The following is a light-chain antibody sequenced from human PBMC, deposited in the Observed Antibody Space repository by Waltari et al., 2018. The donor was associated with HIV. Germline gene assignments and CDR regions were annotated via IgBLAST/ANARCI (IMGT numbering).Light chain of an antibody. CDR3: SSYTTRNTRV. CDR1: RSDVGVYNY. CDR2: EVS. V-gene: IGLV2-14*01. J-gene: IGLJ3*02. Sequence: QSALTQPASVSGSPGQSTTISCTGTRSDVGVYNYVSWYQQHPGKAPKLMIYEVSNRPSGVSNRFSGSKSGNTASLTISGLQAEDEADYYCSSYTTRNTRVFGGGTTLTVL.